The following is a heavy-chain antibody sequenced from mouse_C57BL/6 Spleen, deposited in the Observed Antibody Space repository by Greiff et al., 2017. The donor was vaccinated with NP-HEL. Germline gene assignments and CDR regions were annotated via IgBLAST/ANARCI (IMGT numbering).Heavy chain of an antibody. Sequence: QVQLQQSGPELVKPGASVKISCKASGYAFSSSWMNWVKQRPGQGLEWIGRIYPGDGDTNYNGKFKGKATLTADKSSSTAYMQLSSLTSEDSAVYFCASDGVLAWFAYWGQGTLVTVSA. J-gene: IGHJ3*01. V-gene: IGHV1-82*01. CDR2: IYPGDGDT. CDR1: GYAFSSSW. CDR3: ASDGVLAWFAY.